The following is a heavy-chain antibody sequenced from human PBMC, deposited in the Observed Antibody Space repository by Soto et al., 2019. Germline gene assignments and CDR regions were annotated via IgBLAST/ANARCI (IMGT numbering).Heavy chain of an antibody. CDR1: GFTLSNFW. Sequence: ESGGDLAQPGGSLRLSCAASGFTLSNFWVNWVRQAPGKGLEWVANIKQGGIEKNYVDSVKGRFTISRDDTKNSRFLQMNNLIAEDTAIYYCLVTTSAFDIWGRGTTVTVSS. D-gene: IGHD4-17*01. J-gene: IGHJ3*02. V-gene: IGHV3-7*01. CDR2: IKQGGIEK. CDR3: LVTTSAFDI.